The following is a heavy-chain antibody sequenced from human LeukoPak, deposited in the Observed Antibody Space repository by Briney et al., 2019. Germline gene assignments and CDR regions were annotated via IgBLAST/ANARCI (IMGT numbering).Heavy chain of an antibody. J-gene: IGHJ4*02. D-gene: IGHD6-13*01. Sequence: PGGSLRLSCTASGFTFSAYPMTWVRQAPGKGLEWVSYISGSGDIIYYADSVKGRFTISRDNAKNSLYLQMDSLRAEDTAIYYCVGDMTITGADDYWGQGTLVTVSS. CDR2: ISGSGDII. CDR3: VGDMTITGADDY. V-gene: IGHV3-48*04. CDR1: GFTFSAYP.